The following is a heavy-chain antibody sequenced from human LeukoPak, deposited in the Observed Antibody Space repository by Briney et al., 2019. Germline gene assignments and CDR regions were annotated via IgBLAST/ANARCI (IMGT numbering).Heavy chain of an antibody. V-gene: IGHV4-59*02. D-gene: IGHD3-10*01. CDR3: AREVTMVRGENRFDP. CDR1: GGSVSSYY. J-gene: IGHJ5*02. CDR2: IYYSGST. Sequence: SETLSLTCTVSGGSVSSYYWSWIRQPPGKGLEWIWYIYYSGSTNYNPSLKSRVTISIDTSKNQFSLKLSSVTAADTAVYYFAREVTMVRGENRFDPWGQGTLVTVSS.